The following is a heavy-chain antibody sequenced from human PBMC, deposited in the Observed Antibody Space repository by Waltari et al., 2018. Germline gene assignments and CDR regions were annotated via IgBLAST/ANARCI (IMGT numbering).Heavy chain of an antibody. CDR1: GFTLSHYW. CDR3: ARITRNSPPDY. Sequence: EVQLVESGGGLVQPGGSMRLSCAASGFTLSHYWMNWVRQAPGKGLEWVANIKQDGSEKKYVDSVKGRFTISRDNAKNSLYLQMSSLRAEDTALYYCARITRNSPPDYWGQGTLVTVSS. CDR2: IKQDGSEK. D-gene: IGHD1-20*01. V-gene: IGHV3-7*04. J-gene: IGHJ4*02.